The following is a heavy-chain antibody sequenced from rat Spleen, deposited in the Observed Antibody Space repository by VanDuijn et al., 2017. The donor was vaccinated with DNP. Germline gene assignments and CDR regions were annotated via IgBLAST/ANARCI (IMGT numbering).Heavy chain of an antibody. CDR1: GFTFSNYD. Sequence: EVQLVESGGGLVQPGRSMKLSCAASGFTFSNYDMAWVRQTPTKGLEWVASITTSGGSTYYRDSVKGRFTVSRDNAKSTLYLQMDSLRSEDTANYHCARHYYDGSYYFDYWGQGVMVTVSS. D-gene: IGHD1-12*02. V-gene: IGHV5-25*01. J-gene: IGHJ2*01. CDR3: ARHYYDGSYYFDY. CDR2: ITTSGGST.